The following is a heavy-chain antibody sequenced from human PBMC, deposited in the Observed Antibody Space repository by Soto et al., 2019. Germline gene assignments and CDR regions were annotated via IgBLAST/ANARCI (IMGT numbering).Heavy chain of an antibody. D-gene: IGHD4-17*01. J-gene: IGHJ3*02. V-gene: IGHV3-33*01. CDR3: ARWSGDYGAFDI. Sequence: PGGSLRLSCAASGFNFSSYDMHWVHQVPGKGLEWVAVIWYDGSKKYYADSVKGRFTLSRDDSKNTLYLEVNSLRAEDTAVYYCARWSGDYGAFDIWGQGTMVTVSS. CDR1: GFNFSSYD. CDR2: IWYDGSKK.